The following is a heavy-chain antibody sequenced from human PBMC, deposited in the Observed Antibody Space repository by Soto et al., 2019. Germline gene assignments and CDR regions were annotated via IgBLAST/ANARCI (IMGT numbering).Heavy chain of an antibody. D-gene: IGHD2-8*01. CDR1: GFTFSDHH. J-gene: IGHJ4*02. CDR2: ARNKAHGYTT. V-gene: IGHV3-72*01. CDR3: ARLMGTRFDL. Sequence: GGSLRLSCAASGFTFSDHHMDWVRQAPGKGLEWVGRARNKAHGYTTAYAASLKGRFTISRDDSKNSLSLQMNSLKTEDTAAYFCARLMGTRFDLWGQGTLVTVSS.